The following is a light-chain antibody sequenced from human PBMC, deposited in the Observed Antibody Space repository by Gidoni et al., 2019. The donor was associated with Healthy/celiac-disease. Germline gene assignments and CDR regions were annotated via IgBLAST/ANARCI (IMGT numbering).Light chain of an antibody. V-gene: IGLV2-14*01. CDR3: SSYTSSSTHYV. Sequence: QSSLTPPASVSGSPVQSITISCTGTSSDVGGYNYVSWYQQHPGKAPKLRIYEVSNRPSGVSNRFAGSKSGNTASLTSSGLQAEDEADYYCSSYTSSSTHYVFGTGTKVTVL. J-gene: IGLJ1*01. CDR1: SSDVGGYNY. CDR2: EVS.